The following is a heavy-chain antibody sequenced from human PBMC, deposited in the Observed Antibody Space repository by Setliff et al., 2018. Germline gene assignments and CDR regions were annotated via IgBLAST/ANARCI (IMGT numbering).Heavy chain of an antibody. CDR2: ISGHNNKT. D-gene: IGHD6-19*01. CDR1: GYTFAAYG. V-gene: IGHV1-18*01. CDR3: ARGVAGASPNYYYMDA. J-gene: IGHJ6*03. Sequence: ASVKVSCKTSGYTFAAYGITWVRQAPGQGLEWMGWISGHNNKTKYAQKVQGRVTMTTDKSTSTAYMELKSLKSDDTATYFCARGVAGASPNYYYMDAWGRGTTVTVSS.